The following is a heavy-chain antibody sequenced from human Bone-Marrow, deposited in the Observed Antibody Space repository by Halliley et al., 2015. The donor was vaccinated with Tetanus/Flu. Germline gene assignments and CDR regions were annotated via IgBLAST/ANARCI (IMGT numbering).Heavy chain of an antibody. V-gene: IGHV3-66*01. Sequence: KGLEWVSLIYSGGGTSYANSVKDRFPISRDSSQNTLYLQMNSRRTEDTAVYYCARDRGGDFNSWGQGTLVTVSS. CDR2: IYSGGGT. CDR3: ARDRGGDFNS. D-gene: IGHD3-16*01. J-gene: IGHJ4*02.